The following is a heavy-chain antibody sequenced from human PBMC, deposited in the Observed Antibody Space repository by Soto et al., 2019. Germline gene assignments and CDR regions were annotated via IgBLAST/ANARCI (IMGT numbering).Heavy chain of an antibody. CDR2: ISYSGST. V-gene: IGHV4-61*08. Sequence: SETLSLTCTVSGGSISSGGDYWSWIRQHPGKGLEWIGYISYSGSTSYNPSLKSRLIISVDTSQNQVSLKLASVTAADTAVYYCLTQGFGPLHGLVDVWGQGTTVTVSS. J-gene: IGHJ6*02. CDR3: LTQGFGPLHGLVDV. CDR1: GGSISSGGDY. D-gene: IGHD3-10*01.